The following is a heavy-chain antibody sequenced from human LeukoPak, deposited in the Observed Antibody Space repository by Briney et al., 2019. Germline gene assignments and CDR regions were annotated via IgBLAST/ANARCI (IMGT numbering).Heavy chain of an antibody. CDR3: AKQDIRSSAWYD. CDR2: ISDSGGST. J-gene: IGHJ4*02. V-gene: IGHV3-23*01. Sequence: GGSLRLSCAASGFTISNYYMSWVRQAPGQGLEWVSAISDSGGSTYYADSVKGRFTISRDNSKNTLYLQMNSLRAEDTAVYYCAKQDIRSSAWYDWGQGTLVTVSS. D-gene: IGHD6-19*01. CDR1: GFTISNYY.